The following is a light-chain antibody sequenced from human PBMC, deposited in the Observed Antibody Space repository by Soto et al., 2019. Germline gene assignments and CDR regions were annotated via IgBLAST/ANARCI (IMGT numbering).Light chain of an antibody. J-gene: IGKJ5*01. CDR2: GAS. V-gene: IGKV3-15*01. Sequence: EIVMPQSPATLSVSPGARSTLSCRASQSVSSNLAWYQQKPGQAPRLLIYGASTRATGIPARFSGSGSGTEFTLTIRSLQSEDFAVYYCQQYNNWPPITFGHGTRLEIK. CDR1: QSVSSN. CDR3: QQYNNWPPIT.